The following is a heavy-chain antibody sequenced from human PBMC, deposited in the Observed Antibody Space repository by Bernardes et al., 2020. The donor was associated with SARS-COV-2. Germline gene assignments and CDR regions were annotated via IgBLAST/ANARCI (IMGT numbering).Heavy chain of an antibody. CDR3: ARALHYGSGSYFDY. V-gene: IGHV4-59*01. CDR1: GGSISSYY. J-gene: IGHJ4*02. CDR2: IYYSGST. Sequence: ETMPLTCTVSGGSISSYYWSWIRQPPGKGLEWIGYIYYSGSTNYNPSLKSRVTISVDTSKNQFSLKLSSVTAADTAVYYCARALHYGSGSYFDYWGQGTLVTVSS. D-gene: IGHD3-10*01.